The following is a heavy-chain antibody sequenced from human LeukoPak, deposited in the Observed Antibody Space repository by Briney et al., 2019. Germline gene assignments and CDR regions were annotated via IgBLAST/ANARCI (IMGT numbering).Heavy chain of an antibody. CDR2: ISGSGGST. CDR3: AKEQREATVIPLGW. CDR1: GFTFSSYA. J-gene: IGHJ4*02. V-gene: IGHV3-23*01. D-gene: IGHD4-17*01. Sequence: GGSLRLSCAASGFTFSSYAMSWVRQAPGKGLEWVSAISGSGGSTYYADSVKGRFTISRDNPKNTLYLQMNSLRAEDTAVYYCAKEQREATVIPLGWWGQGTLVTVSS.